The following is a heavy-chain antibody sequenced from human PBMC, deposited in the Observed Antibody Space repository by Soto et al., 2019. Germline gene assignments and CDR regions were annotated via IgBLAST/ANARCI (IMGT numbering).Heavy chain of an antibody. CDR2: IYFSGST. V-gene: IGHV4-39*01. J-gene: IGHJ4*02. CDR1: GVSMNNTSYY. Sequence: KTSETLSLTCTVSGVSMNNTSYYWGWIRQSPGKGLEWIGTIYFSGSTFYNPSLKSRLTISIDRSKNQFSLRLTSVTAADTAVYYCGRHGSYWGQGTLVTVSS. CDR3: GRHGSY.